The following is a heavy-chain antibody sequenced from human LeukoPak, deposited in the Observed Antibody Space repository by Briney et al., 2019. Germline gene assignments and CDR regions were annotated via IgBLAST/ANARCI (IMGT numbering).Heavy chain of an antibody. J-gene: IGHJ6*02. CDR3: ARSVQYSSSYSYYYYGMDV. Sequence: GESLKISCKGSGYSFTTYWIAWVRQMPGKGLEWMGIIYPGDSDTRYSPSFQGQVTISADKSISTAYLQWSSLKASDTAMYYCARSVQYSSSYSYYYYGMDVWGQGPRSPSL. D-gene: IGHD6-13*01. CDR1: GYSFTTYW. V-gene: IGHV5-51*01. CDR2: IYPGDSDT.